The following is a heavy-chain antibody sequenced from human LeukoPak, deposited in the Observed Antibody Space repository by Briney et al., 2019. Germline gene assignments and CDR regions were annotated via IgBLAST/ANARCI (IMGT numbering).Heavy chain of an antibody. CDR3: ARGRRIVVLPGRGYFDL. Sequence: SETLSLTCAVYGGSFSGYYWSWIRQPPGKGLEWIGEINHSGSTNYNPSLKSRVTLSVDTSTNHFSLNIKSVTAADTAMYYCARGRRIVVLPGRGYFDLWGRGTLVTVSS. J-gene: IGHJ2*01. D-gene: IGHD4/OR15-4a*01. CDR2: INHSGST. V-gene: IGHV4-34*01. CDR1: GGSFSGYY.